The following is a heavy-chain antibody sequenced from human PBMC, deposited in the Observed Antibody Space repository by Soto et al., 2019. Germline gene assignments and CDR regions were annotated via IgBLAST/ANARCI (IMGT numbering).Heavy chain of an antibody. Sequence: PGGSLILSCAASGFTVSSNYMSWVRQAPGKGLEWVSVIYSGGSTYYADSVKGRFTISRDNSKNTLYLQMNSLRAEDTAVYYCARERFGEFNYYYFGIDVWGQGTTVTVSS. CDR1: GFTVSSNY. V-gene: IGHV3-66*01. CDR3: ARERFGEFNYYYFGIDV. CDR2: IYSGGST. D-gene: IGHD3-10*01. J-gene: IGHJ6*02.